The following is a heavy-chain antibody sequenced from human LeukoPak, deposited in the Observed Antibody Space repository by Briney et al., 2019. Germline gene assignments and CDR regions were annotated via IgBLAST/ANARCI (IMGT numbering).Heavy chain of an antibody. CDR2: IYYSGST. V-gene: IGHV4-59*01. Sequence: PSGTLSLTCTVSGGSISSYYWSWIRQPPGKGLEWIGYIYYSGSTNYNPSLKSRVTISVDTSKNQFSLKLSSVTAADTAVYYCARGGVRGATFDYWGQGTLVTVSS. CDR1: GGSISSYY. J-gene: IGHJ4*02. CDR3: ARGGVRGATFDY. D-gene: IGHD3-10*01.